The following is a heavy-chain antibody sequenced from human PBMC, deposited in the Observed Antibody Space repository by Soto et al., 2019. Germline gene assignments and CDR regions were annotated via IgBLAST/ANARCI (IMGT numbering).Heavy chain of an antibody. CDR3: AKDLSGYYGFY. V-gene: IGHV3-23*01. D-gene: IGHD3-22*01. J-gene: IGHJ4*02. CDR2: ISGSGGST. Sequence: GGSLRLSCAASGFTFSSYAMSWVRQAPGKGLEWVSAISGSGGSTYYADSVKGRFTISRDNSKNTLYLQMNSLRAEDTDVDYCAKDLSGYYGFYWGQGILRTVS. CDR1: GFTFSSYA.